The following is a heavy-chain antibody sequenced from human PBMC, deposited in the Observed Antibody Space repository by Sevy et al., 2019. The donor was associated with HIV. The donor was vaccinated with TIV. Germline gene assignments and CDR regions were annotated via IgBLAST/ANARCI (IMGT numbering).Heavy chain of an antibody. J-gene: IGHJ4*02. CDR2: IRSKTYGGTT. CDR1: GFSFGDYA. V-gene: IGHV3-49*03. CDR3: VREGVGGYSYSLDC. D-gene: IGHD5-18*01. Sequence: GGSLRLSCTTSGFSFGDYAMSWLRQAPGKGLEWVGFIRSKTYGGTTEYAASVKGRFTISRDDSKRIAYLQMNSLRAEDTAVYYCVREGVGGYSYSLDCWGQGTLVTVSS.